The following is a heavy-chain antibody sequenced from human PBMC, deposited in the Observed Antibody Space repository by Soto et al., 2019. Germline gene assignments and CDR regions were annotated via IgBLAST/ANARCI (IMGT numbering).Heavy chain of an antibody. CDR2: INQDGSEK. CDR1: GFTFSTYW. Sequence: GGSLRLSCAASGFTFSTYWMDWVRQTPGKGLEWVANINQDGSEKNYVDSVKGRFTIYRDNAKNSLYLQMSSLTAEDSALYYCSRSLNSWGQGTLVTVYS. V-gene: IGHV3-7*01. J-gene: IGHJ4*02. CDR3: SRSLNS.